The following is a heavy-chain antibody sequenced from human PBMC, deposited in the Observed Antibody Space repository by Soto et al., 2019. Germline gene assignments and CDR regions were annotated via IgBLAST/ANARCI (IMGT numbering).Heavy chain of an antibody. V-gene: IGHV3-30-3*01. Sequence: PGGSLRLSCAASGFTFSSYAMHWVRQAPGKGPEWVAVISYDGSNKYYADSVKGRFTISRDNSKNTLYLQMNSLRAEDTAVYYCARDGIVASYYYDSSGIDPWGQGTLVTVSS. CDR1: GFTFSSYA. CDR3: ARDGIVASYYYDSSGIDP. CDR2: ISYDGSNK. D-gene: IGHD3-22*01. J-gene: IGHJ5*02.